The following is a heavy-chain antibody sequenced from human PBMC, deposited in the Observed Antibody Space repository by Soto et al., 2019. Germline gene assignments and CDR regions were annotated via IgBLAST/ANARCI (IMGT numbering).Heavy chain of an antibody. Sequence: SETLSLTCTVSGASISSSYWSWIRRPPGKGLEWIGYIYHSGSTKYNPSLKSRVTISVDTSKNQFSLKLSSVTAADTAVYYCARDRRGSFLFDYWGQVTLVTVS. CDR3: ARDRRGSFLFDY. J-gene: IGHJ4*02. V-gene: IGHV4-59*01. D-gene: IGHD1-26*01. CDR1: GASISSSY. CDR2: IYHSGST.